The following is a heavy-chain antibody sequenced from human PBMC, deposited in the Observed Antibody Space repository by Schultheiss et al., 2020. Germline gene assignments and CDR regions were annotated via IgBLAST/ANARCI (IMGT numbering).Heavy chain of an antibody. V-gene: IGHV4-39*01. D-gene: IGHD2-15*01. CDR3: ARNDIVVVVAATWFDY. CDR1: GGSISSSRYY. J-gene: IGHJ4*02. CDR2: IFYSGST. Sequence: SETLSLTCTVSGGSISSSRYYWGWIRQPPGKGLEWIGSIFYSGSTYYNPSLKSRVTISVDTSKNQFSLKLNSVTAADTAVYYCARNDIVVVVAATWFDYWGQGTLVNVSS.